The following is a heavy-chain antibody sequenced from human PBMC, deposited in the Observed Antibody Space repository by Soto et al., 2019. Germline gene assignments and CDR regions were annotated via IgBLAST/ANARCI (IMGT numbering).Heavy chain of an antibody. CDR3: AKDLQGSGWYDFDY. D-gene: IGHD6-19*01. CDR2: ITGSGSST. J-gene: IGHJ4*02. CDR1: GFTFSSYA. Sequence: EVQLLESGGGLVQPGGSLRLSCAASGFTFSSYAMSWVRQAPGKGLEWVSIITGSGSSTYYADSVKGRFTISRDNSKNTLYLQMNSLRAEDTAVYYCAKDLQGSGWYDFDYWGQGTLVTVSS. V-gene: IGHV3-23*01.